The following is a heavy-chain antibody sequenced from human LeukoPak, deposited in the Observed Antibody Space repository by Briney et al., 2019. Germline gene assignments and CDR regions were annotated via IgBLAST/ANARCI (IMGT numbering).Heavy chain of an antibody. D-gene: IGHD3-16*02. V-gene: IGHV3-23*01. CDR1: GFTFSSYA. CDR3: ARVPAGVIGMKDAFDI. CDR2: ISGSGGST. J-gene: IGHJ3*02. Sequence: GGSLRLSCAASGFTFSSYAMSWVRQAPGKGLEWVSAISGSGGSTCYADSVKGRFTISRDNSKNTLYLQMNSLRAEDTAVYYCARVPAGVIGMKDAFDIWGQGTMVTVSS.